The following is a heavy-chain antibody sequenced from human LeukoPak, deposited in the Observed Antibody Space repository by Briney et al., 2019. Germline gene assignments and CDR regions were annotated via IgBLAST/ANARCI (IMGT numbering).Heavy chain of an antibody. Sequence: SETLSLTCAVSGGSISSSNWWSWVRQPPGKGLEWIGEIYHSGSTNYSPSLKSRVTMSVDKSKNQFSLKLSSVTAADTAVYYCARGQWLVPLDYWAREPWSSSPQ. CDR3: ARGQWLVPLDY. CDR1: GGSISSSNW. CDR2: IYHSGST. V-gene: IGHV4-4*02. D-gene: IGHD6-19*01. J-gene: IGHJ4*02.